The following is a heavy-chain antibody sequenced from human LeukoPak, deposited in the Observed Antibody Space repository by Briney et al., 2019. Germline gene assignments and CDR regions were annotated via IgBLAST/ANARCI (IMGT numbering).Heavy chain of an antibody. CDR1: GGSFSGYY. J-gene: IGHJ5*02. CDR3: ARVVVVVPAAGKWFDP. V-gene: IGHV4-34*01. D-gene: IGHD2-2*01. CDR2: INHSGST. Sequence: SETLSLTCAVYGGSFSGYYWSWIRQPPGKGLEWIGEINHSGSTNYSPSLKSRVTISVDTSKNQFSLKLSSVTAADTAVYYCARVVVVVPAAGKWFDPWGQGTLVTVSS.